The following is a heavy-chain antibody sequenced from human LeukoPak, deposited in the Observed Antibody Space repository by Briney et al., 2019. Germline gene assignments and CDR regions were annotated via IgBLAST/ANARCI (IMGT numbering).Heavy chain of an antibody. CDR3: AREPYSSGWYFSYYFDY. CDR2: ISYDGSNK. D-gene: IGHD6-19*01. J-gene: IGHJ4*02. CDR1: GFTFSNYA. V-gene: IGHV3-30-3*01. Sequence: PGRSLRLSCAASGFTFSNYAMHWVRQAPGKGLEWVAVISYDGSNKYYADSVKGRFTISRDNSKNTLYLQMNSLRAEDTAVYYCAREPYSSGWYFSYYFDYWGPGTLVTVSS.